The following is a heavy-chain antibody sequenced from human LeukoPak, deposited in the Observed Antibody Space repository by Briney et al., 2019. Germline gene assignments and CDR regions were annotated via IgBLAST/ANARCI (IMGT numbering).Heavy chain of an antibody. CDR3: ARDIGQELEFDY. V-gene: IGHV1-2*02. D-gene: IGHD1-7*01. Sequence: ASVKVSCKASGYTFTGYYMHWVRQAPGQGLEWMGWINPNSDGTNYAQKFQGRVTMTRDTSISTAYMELSRLRSDDTAVYYCARDIGQELEFDYWGQGTLVTVSS. CDR2: INPNSDGT. J-gene: IGHJ4*02. CDR1: GYTFTGYY.